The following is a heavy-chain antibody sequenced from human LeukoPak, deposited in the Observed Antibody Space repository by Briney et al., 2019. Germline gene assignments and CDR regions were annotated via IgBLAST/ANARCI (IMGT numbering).Heavy chain of an antibody. CDR3: ARAITMFDAFDI. J-gene: IGHJ3*02. D-gene: IGHD3-10*02. CDR1: GGSISSYY. Sequence: NPSETLSLTCTVSGGSISSYYWNWIRQPPGKGLEWIGYLFYSGSTKCNPSLKSRVTISVDTSKNQFSLKLSSVTAADTAVYYCARAITMFDAFDIWGQGTMVTVSS. CDR2: LFYSGST. V-gene: IGHV4-59*01.